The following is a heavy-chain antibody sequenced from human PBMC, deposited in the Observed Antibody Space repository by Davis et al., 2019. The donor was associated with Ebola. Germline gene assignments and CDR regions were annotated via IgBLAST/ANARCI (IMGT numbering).Heavy chain of an antibody. CDR2: INQSGST. CDR3: ARAPFIEVGFGDPFYYGMDV. D-gene: IGHD2-15*01. CDR1: GGSFSGYF. V-gene: IGHV4-34*01. Sequence: PGGSLRLSCAVNGGSFSGYFWSWIRQPPGKGLEWIGEINQSGSTKHNPSLKSRVTISIDTSKNQFSLKVRSVTAADTAVYYCARAPFIEVGFGDPFYYGMDVWGQGTTVTVTS. J-gene: IGHJ6*02.